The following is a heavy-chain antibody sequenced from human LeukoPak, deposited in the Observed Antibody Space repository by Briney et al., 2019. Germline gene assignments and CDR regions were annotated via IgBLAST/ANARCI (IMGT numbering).Heavy chain of an antibody. V-gene: IGHV4-39*07. Sequence: SETLSLTCTVSGGSISSSSYYWGWIRQPPGKGLEWIGSIYYSGSTYYNPSLKSRVTISVDTSKNQFSLKLSSVTAADTAVYYCARDAGYSSSWTYYYYYYMDVWGKGTTVTVSS. CDR1: GGSISSSSYY. CDR3: ARDAGYSSSWTYYYYYYMDV. J-gene: IGHJ6*03. CDR2: IYYSGST. D-gene: IGHD6-13*01.